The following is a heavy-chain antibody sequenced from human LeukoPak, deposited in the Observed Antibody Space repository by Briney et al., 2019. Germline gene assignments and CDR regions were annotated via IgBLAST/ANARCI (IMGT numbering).Heavy chain of an antibody. J-gene: IGHJ4*02. CDR2: ISYDGSNK. V-gene: IGHV3-30*04. CDR3: VRGAVAGHGNYFDY. Sequence: GGSLRLSCAASGFTFSSYAMHWVRQAPGKGLEWVAVISYDGSNKYYADSVKGRFTISRDNSKNTLYLQMNSLRAEDTAVYYCVRGAVAGHGNYFDYWGQGTLVTVSS. CDR1: GFTFSSYA. D-gene: IGHD6-19*01.